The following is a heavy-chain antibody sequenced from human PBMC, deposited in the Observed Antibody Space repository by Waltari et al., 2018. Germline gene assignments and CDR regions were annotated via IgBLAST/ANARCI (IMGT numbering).Heavy chain of an antibody. J-gene: IGHJ5*02. D-gene: IGHD3-10*01. Sequence: QVQLQGSCSGRVKSSEALCLCCTVSGGAIGRNTFYWAWVRQPPGKRMEWMARINSSGSTYYMPSLNSRITTSVDTSRNQLSLRLASVTAADTAVYCCVREWRSSPSWFDPWGQGTLVTVPA. CDR1: GGAIGRNTFY. V-gene: IGHV4-39*07. CDR2: INSSGST. CDR3: VREWRSSPSWFDP.